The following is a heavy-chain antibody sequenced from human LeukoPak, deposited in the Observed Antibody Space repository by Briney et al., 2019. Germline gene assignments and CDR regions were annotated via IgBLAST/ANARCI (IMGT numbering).Heavy chain of an antibody. J-gene: IGHJ4*02. Sequence: PSETLSPTCTVSGGSISSYYWSWLRQPPGKGLEWIGYIYYSGSTNYNPSLKSRVTISVDTSKNQFSLKLSSVTAADTAVYYCARVRTGKSGSGRTLDYWGQGTLVTVSS. V-gene: IGHV4-59*01. CDR1: GGSISSYY. D-gene: IGHD3-10*01. CDR3: ARVRTGKSGSGRTLDY. CDR2: IYYSGST.